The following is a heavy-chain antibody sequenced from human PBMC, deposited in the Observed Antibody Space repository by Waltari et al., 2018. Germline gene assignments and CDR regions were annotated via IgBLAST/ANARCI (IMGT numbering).Heavy chain of an antibody. CDR1: GFTFSSYW. J-gene: IGHJ4*02. CDR2: INGDGSTI. D-gene: IGHD3-10*01. CDR3: ARDVLTPGPLDY. Sequence: EVHLEESGGGLVQPGGSLRLSCAASGFTFSSYWMHWVRQAPGKGLVWVSRINGDGSTITYADSVKGRFTISRDNAKNSLYLQMNSLRAEDTAVYYCARDVLTPGPLDYWGQGTLVTVSS. V-gene: IGHV3-74*01.